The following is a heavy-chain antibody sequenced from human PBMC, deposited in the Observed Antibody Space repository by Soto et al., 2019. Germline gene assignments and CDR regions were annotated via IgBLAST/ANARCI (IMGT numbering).Heavy chain of an antibody. V-gene: IGHV1-18*01. D-gene: IGHD3-10*01. CDR2: ISAYNGNT. CDR3: ARDRTTMVRGVKAIHDAFDI. Sequence: ASVKVSCKASGYTFTSYGISWVRQAPGQGLEWMGWISAYNGNTNYAQKLQGRVTMTTDTSTSTAYMELRSLRSDDTAVYYCARDRTTMVRGVKAIHDAFDIWGQGTMVTV. J-gene: IGHJ3*02. CDR1: GYTFTSYG.